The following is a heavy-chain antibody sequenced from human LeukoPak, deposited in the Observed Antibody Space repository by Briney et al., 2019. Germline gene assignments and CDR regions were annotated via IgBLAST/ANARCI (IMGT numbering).Heavy chain of an antibody. CDR3: AKGGGYEAQYYYYYLDV. D-gene: IGHD5-12*01. Sequence: PGGSLRLSCAASGFTFSNYAMNWVRQAPGKGLEWVSGISGSGGGTYYADSVKGRFTISRDNSKKTLYLQMNSLRAEDTAVYYCAKGGGYEAQYYYYYLDVWGKGTTVTISS. CDR1: GFTFSNYA. J-gene: IGHJ6*03. V-gene: IGHV3-23*01. CDR2: ISGSGGGT.